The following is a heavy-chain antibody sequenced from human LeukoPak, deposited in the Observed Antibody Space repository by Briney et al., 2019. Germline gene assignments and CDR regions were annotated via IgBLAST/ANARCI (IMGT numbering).Heavy chain of an antibody. CDR3: ERDEKQGFDP. Sequence: SETLSLTCTVSGGSISSYYWSWIRQPPGKGLEWIGYIYYSGSTNYNPSLKSRVTISVDTSKNQFSLKLSSVTAADTAVYYCERDEKQGFDPWGQGTLVTVSS. V-gene: IGHV4-59*01. J-gene: IGHJ5*02. CDR2: IYYSGST. CDR1: GGSISSYY.